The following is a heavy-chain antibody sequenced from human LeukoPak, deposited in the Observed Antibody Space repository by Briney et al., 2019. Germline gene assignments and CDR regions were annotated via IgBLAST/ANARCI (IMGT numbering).Heavy chain of an antibody. CDR2: ISPSSTYV. V-gene: IGHV3-21*01. CDR3: AREPVTFNNWFDP. J-gene: IGHJ5*02. CDR1: GFTFSTYN. D-gene: IGHD2-21*02. Sequence: GGSLRLSCAASGFTFSTYNMNWVRQAPGKGLEWVSSISPSSTYVHYADSVKGRLTISRDNAKNSLFLQMNSLRAEDTAVYYCAREPVTFNNWFDPWGQGTLVTVSS.